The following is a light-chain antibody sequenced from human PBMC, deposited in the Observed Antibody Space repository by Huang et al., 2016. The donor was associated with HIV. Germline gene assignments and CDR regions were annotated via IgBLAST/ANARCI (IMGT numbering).Light chain of an antibody. J-gene: IGKJ4*01. CDR3: QLYNNWPLT. V-gene: IGKV3-15*01. Sequence: EILMTQSPATLSVSPGERATLSCRANQSISSNLAWYQQRLGQAPRRLIFGASTRATGFPARFSGSGSGTDFTLTIGSLQSEDFAIYYCQLYNNWPLTFGGGTKVEI. CDR1: QSISSN. CDR2: GAS.